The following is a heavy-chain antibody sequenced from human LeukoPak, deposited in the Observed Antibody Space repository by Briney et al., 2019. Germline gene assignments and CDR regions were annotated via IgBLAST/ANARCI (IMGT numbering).Heavy chain of an antibody. D-gene: IGHD3-10*01. CDR3: AKHGPRVTTSYWYFDL. CDR2: IRYDGSNK. Sequence: QPGGSLRLSCAASGFTFSSYGMHWVRQAPGKGLEWVAFIRYDGSNKYYADSVKGRFTISRDNSKNTLYLQMNSLRAEDTAVYYCAKHGPRVTTSYWYFDLWGRGTLVTVSS. J-gene: IGHJ2*01. V-gene: IGHV3-30*02. CDR1: GFTFSSYG.